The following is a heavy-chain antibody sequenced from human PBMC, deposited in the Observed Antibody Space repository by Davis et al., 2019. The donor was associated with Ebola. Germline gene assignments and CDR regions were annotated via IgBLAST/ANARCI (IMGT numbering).Heavy chain of an antibody. V-gene: IGHV5-51*01. Sequence: GESLKISCKGSGYSFARYWIGWVRQMPGKGLELMGIIYPGDPESRYSPSFEGQVTLSADISIGTAYLQWSSLKASDTAIYYCARILDISVAAAGPFDSWGQGTLVTVSS. J-gene: IGHJ4*02. CDR2: IYPGDPES. D-gene: IGHD6-13*01. CDR1: GYSFARYW. CDR3: ARILDISVAAAGPFDS.